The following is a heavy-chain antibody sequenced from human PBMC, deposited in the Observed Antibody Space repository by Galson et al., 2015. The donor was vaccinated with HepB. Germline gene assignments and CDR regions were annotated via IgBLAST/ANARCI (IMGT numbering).Heavy chain of an antibody. CDR3: ARDYYYGSGRNQDFFGY. V-gene: IGHV3-33*01. J-gene: IGHJ4*02. Sequence: SLRLSCAASGFTFSRYGIHWVRQIPGKGLEWVALIWFDGTNEDYTDSVKGRFTISRDNSKNTLYLQMNSLRGEDTAVYYCARDYYYGSGRNQDFFGYWGQGTLVTVSS. CDR2: IWFDGTNE. CDR1: GFTFSRYG. D-gene: IGHD3-10*01.